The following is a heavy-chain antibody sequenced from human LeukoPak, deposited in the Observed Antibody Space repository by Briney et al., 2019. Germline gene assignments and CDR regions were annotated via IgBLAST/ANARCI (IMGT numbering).Heavy chain of an antibody. J-gene: IGHJ5*02. D-gene: IGHD1-1*01. CDR3: AGSHNFNWFDP. CDR1: GGSISSSSYY. Sequence: SETLSLTCTVSGGSISSSSYYWGWIRQPPGKGLEWIGSIYYSGSTYYNPSLKSRVTISVDTSKNQFSLKLSSVTAADTAVYYCAGSHNFNWFDPWGQGTLVTVSS. CDR2: IYYSGST. V-gene: IGHV4-39*07.